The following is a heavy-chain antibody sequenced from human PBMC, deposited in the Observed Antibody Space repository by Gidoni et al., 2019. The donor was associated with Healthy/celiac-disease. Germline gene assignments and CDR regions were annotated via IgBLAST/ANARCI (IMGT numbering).Heavy chain of an antibody. CDR3: ARRYSSGWSYSDY. J-gene: IGHJ4*02. CDR1: GGSVSSDNSY. Sequence: QVQLRESGPGLVKPSETLSLTCIVSGGSVSSDNSYWTWIRQPPGKGLEWIGYVYYSGTTNYNPSLKSRVTISVDTSKNQFSLRLRSVTAADTAVYYCARRYSSGWSYSDYWGQGTLVTVSS. CDR2: VYYSGTT. D-gene: IGHD6-19*01. V-gene: IGHV4-61*01.